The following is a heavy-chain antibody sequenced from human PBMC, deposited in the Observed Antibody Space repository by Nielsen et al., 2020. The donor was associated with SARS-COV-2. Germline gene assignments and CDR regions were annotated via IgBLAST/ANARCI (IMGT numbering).Heavy chain of an antibody. Sequence: LRLSCTVSGGSIISGGYYWSWIRQHPGKGLEWIGYIYYSGSTYYNPSLKSRVTISVDTSKNQFSLKLSSVTAADTAVYYCARESSTIAGRTFDYWGQGTLVTVSS. V-gene: IGHV4-31*03. CDR2: IYYSGST. CDR3: ARESSTIAGRTFDY. J-gene: IGHJ4*02. CDR1: GGSIISGGYY. D-gene: IGHD5/OR15-5a*01.